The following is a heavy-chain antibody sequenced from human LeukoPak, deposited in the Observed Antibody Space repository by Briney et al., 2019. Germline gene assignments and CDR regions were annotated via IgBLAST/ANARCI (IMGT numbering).Heavy chain of an antibody. CDR2: ISSSSSTI. CDR3: ARDISEWLLID. CDR1: GFTFSSYS. J-gene: IGHJ4*02. V-gene: IGHV3-48*01. Sequence: GGSLRLSCADSGFTFSSYSMNWVRQAPGKGLEWVSYISSSSSTIYYADSVKGRFTISRDNAKNSLYLQMNSLRAEDTAVYYCARDISEWLLIDWGQGTLVTVSS. D-gene: IGHD3-3*01.